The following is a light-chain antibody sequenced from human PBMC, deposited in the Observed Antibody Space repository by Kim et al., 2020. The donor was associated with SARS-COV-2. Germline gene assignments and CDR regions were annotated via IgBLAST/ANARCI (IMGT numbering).Light chain of an antibody. CDR2: ATS. CDR3: LQDYDYPLT. V-gene: IGKV1-6*01. J-gene: IGKJ4*01. CDR1: QGIRND. Sequence: AIQMTQSPSSLSASVGDRVTITCRASQGIRNDLGWYQQKPGRAPNLLIYATSTLQSGVPSRFSGSGSGTDFTLTISSQQPEDVATYYYLQDYDYPLTFGGGTKVDIK.